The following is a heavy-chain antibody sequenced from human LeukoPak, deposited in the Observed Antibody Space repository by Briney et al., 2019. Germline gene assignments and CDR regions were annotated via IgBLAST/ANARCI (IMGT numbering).Heavy chain of an antibody. CDR1: GGYISSYY. CDR3: ARVKKGRGREGQFPRYYYAMCV. Sequence: SETLSLTCTVSGGYISSYYWSWIRQPPGKGLELIGYIYYSGSTNYNPSLKSRITKSVDTANNQFSLELSSLTAAVTAVNYCARVKKGRGREGQFPRYYYAMCVWGQGATVTVAS. V-gene: IGHV4-59*08. CDR2: IYYSGST. D-gene: IGHD1-26*01. J-gene: IGHJ6*01.